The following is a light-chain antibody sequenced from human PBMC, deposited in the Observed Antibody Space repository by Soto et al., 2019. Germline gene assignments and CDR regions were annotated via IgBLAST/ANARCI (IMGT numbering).Light chain of an antibody. CDR1: QSISSNY. CDR3: QQFSSYPPT. J-gene: IGKJ4*01. Sequence: EVVLTHDRGTLYLSPGERATLPCRASQSISSNYLAWYQQKPGQAPRLLIYDASSRATGIPDRFRGGGSGTDFTLTISRLEPEDFAVYYCQQFSSYPPTFGGGTKVDIK. V-gene: IGKV3-20*01. CDR2: DAS.